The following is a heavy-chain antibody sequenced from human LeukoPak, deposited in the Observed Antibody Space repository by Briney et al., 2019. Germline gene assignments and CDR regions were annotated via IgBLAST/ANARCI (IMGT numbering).Heavy chain of an antibody. Sequence: SETLSLTCAVYGGSFSGYYGSWIRHPPGKGLEWVGEINHSVSTNYNPSLRSRVTTSVDTYKNQLSLKLSSVTAADTAGYYCARERGRGYSYGYRPSGMDYWGQGTLVTVPS. CDR1: GGSFSGYY. CDR3: ARERGRGYSYGYRPSGMDY. CDR2: INHSVST. V-gene: IGHV4-34*01. D-gene: IGHD5-18*01. J-gene: IGHJ4*02.